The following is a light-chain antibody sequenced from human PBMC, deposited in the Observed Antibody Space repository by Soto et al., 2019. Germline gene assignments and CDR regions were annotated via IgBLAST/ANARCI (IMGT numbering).Light chain of an antibody. J-gene: IGLJ3*02. CDR1: SSNIGGYT. CDR2: STN. CDR3: AAWDDSLHGWV. V-gene: IGLV1-44*01. Sequence: QSVLTQPPSASGTPGQRVTISCSGSSSNIGGYTVNWYQQLPGTAPKLLIYSTNQRPSGVPDRFSGSKSGTSASLAISGLQSEDEADYYCAAWDDSLHGWVFGGGTKLTVL.